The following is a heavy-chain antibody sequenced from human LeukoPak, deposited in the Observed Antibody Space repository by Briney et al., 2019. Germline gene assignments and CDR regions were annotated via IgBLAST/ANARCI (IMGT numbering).Heavy chain of an antibody. V-gene: IGHV1-24*01. D-gene: IGHD4-17*01. Sequence: GASVKVSCKVSGYTLTELSMHWVRQAPGKGLEWMGGFDPEDGETIYAQKFRGRVTMTEDTSTDTAYMELSSLRSEDTAVYYCATRGPVTPGAFDIWGQGTMVTVSS. J-gene: IGHJ3*02. CDR2: FDPEDGET. CDR3: ATRGPVTPGAFDI. CDR1: GYTLTELS.